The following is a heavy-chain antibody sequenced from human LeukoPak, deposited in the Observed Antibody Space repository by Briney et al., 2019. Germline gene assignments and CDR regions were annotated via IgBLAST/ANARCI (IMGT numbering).Heavy chain of an antibody. J-gene: IGHJ4*02. D-gene: IGHD5-18*01. CDR2: IRYDGSNK. Sequence: GGSLRLSCAASGFAFSSYGMHWVRQAPGKGLEWVAFIRYDGSNKYYADSVKGRFTISRDNSKNTLSLQMNSLRAEDTAVYYCAKDYSGYSYGRRGYFDYWGQGTLVTVSS. CDR3: AKDYSGYSYGRRGYFDY. CDR1: GFAFSSYG. V-gene: IGHV3-30*02.